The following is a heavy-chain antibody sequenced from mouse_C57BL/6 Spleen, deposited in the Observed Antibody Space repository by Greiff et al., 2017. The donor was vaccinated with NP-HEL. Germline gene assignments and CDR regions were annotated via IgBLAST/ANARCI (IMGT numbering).Heavy chain of an antibody. V-gene: IGHV5-12*01. D-gene: IGHD2-1*01. Sequence: DVKLVESGGGLVQPGGSLKLSCAASGFTFSDYYMYWVRQTPEKRLEWVAYISNGGGRTYYPDTVKGRFTISRDNAKNTLYLQMSRLKSEDTAMYYCARQFYGNFFDYWGQGTTLTVSS. J-gene: IGHJ2*01. CDR1: GFTFSDYY. CDR3: ARQFYGNFFDY. CDR2: ISNGGGRT.